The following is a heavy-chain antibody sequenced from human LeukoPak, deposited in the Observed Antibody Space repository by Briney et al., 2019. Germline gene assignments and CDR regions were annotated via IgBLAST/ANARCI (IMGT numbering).Heavy chain of an antibody. Sequence: SETLSLTCTVSGGSISSYYWSWIRQPPGMGLEWIGYIYYSGSTNYNPSLKSRVTISVDTSKNQFSLKLSSVTAADTAVYYCARGGPYSSSSAVDYWGQGTLVTVS. V-gene: IGHV4-59*01. CDR1: GGSISSYY. CDR3: ARGGPYSSSSAVDY. D-gene: IGHD6-6*01. CDR2: IYYSGST. J-gene: IGHJ4*02.